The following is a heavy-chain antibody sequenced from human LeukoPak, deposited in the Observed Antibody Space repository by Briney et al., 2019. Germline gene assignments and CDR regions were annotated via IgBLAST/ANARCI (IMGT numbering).Heavy chain of an antibody. D-gene: IGHD6-19*01. CDR1: GFTLSGAW. V-gene: IGHV3-15*01. CDR3: TTISSPGYMDV. CDR2: IRSKTDGETT. Sequence: GGSLRLSCAASGFTLSGAWMSWVRQAPGKRLEWVGRIRSKTDGETTDYAAPVKGRFTISRDDSKNTLHLQMNSLKTEDTAVYYCTTISSPGYMDVWGKGATVTVSS. J-gene: IGHJ6*03.